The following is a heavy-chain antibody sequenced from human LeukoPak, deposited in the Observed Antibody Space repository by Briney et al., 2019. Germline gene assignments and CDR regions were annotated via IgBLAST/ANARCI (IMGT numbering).Heavy chain of an antibody. D-gene: IGHD5-24*01. CDR3: ARSRDGYEDHGMDV. CDR1: GFTFSSYS. J-gene: IGHJ6*02. CDR2: ISSSSSTI. V-gene: IGHV3-48*04. Sequence: GGSLRLSCAASGFTFSSYSKNWVRQAPGKGLEWVSYISSSSSTIYYADSVKGRFTISRDNAKNSLYLQMNSLRAEDTAVYYCARSRDGYEDHGMDVWGQGTTVTVSS.